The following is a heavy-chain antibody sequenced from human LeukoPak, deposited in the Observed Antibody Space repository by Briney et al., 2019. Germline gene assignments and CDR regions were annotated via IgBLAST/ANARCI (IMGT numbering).Heavy chain of an antibody. CDR2: INTDGSTT. D-gene: IGHD4-17*01. CDR3: ARVSPTMPFRDYGYYFDY. CDR1: GFTFSSYW. V-gene: IGHV3-74*01. J-gene: IGHJ4*02. Sequence: GGSLRLSCAASGFTFSSYWMHWVRQAPGKGLVWVSRINTDGSTTTYADSVKGRFTISRDTSKNMLYLQMNSLRAEDTAVYYCARVSPTMPFRDYGYYFDYWGQGTLVTVSS.